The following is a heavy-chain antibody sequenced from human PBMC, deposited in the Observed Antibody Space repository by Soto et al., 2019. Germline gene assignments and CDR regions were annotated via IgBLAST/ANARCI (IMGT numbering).Heavy chain of an antibody. D-gene: IGHD3-3*01. Sequence: ASVKFSCKASGYTFTDYYMHLVRQSPCHGLEWMGWITPPSGVTNYAQKFQGRVTMTRDTSLSTAYIEVSSLRSEDTTVYDCARGRLSGIFGVVIVSHGMDVSGQGTAVTVSS. CDR1: GYTFTDYY. J-gene: IGHJ6*02. V-gene: IGHV1-2*02. CDR2: ITPPSGVT. CDR3: ARGRLSGIFGVVIVSHGMDV.